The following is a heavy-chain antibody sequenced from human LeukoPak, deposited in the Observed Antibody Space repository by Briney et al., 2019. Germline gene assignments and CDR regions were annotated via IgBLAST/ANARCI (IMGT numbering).Heavy chain of an antibody. J-gene: IGHJ6*02. CDR2: IYPGDSDT. V-gene: IGHV5-51*01. D-gene: IGHD6-19*01. CDR1: GYSFTSYW. Sequence: GESLKISCKGSGYSFTSYWIGWVRQMPGKGLEWMGIIYPGDSDTRYSPSFQGQVTISADKSISTAYLQWSSLKASDTAMHYCARRRYSSGWYVDYGMDVWGQGTTVTVSS. CDR3: ARRRYSSGWYVDYGMDV.